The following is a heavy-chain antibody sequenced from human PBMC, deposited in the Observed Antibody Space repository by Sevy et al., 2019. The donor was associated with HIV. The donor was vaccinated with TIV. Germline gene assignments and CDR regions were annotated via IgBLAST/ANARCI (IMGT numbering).Heavy chain of an antibody. Sequence: GGSLRLSCAASGFTFSSYAMSWVRQAPGKGLEWVSAISGSGGSTYYADSVKGRFTISRDNSKNTLYLQMNSLRAEDTGVYYCAKPQFQFMDTFGGVINYWGQGTLVTVSS. J-gene: IGHJ4*02. CDR1: GFTFSSYA. D-gene: IGHD3-16*01. CDR2: ISGSGGST. V-gene: IGHV3-23*01. CDR3: AKPQFQFMDTFGGVINY.